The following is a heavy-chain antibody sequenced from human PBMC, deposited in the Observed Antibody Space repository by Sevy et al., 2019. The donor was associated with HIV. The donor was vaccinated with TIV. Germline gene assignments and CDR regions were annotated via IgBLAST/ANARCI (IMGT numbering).Heavy chain of an antibody. J-gene: IGHJ4*02. CDR1: GFTFNDYY. Sequence: GGSLRLSCAASGFTFNDYYMTWIRQAPGKGLEWVSYISNSGNTIKYADSVKGRFTISRYNAKNSLYLQMNSLRAEDTAVYYCAREVSSSRGDLDNWGQGTLVTVSS. V-gene: IGHV3-11*01. CDR2: ISNSGNTI. D-gene: IGHD6-13*01. CDR3: AREVSSSRGDLDN.